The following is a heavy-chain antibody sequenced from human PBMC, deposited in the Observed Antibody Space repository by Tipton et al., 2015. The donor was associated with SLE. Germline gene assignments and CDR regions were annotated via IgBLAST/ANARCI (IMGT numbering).Heavy chain of an antibody. D-gene: IGHD2-15*01. J-gene: IGHJ4*02. Sequence: TLSLTCAVYVGSFSGYYWSWIRQPPEKGLEWIGEINHSGSTNYNPSRKSRVTISVDTSKNQFSRKLSSVTAADTAVYYCASGGYCSGGSCYLDYWGKGPLVTVSS. CDR2: INHSGST. CDR3: ASGGYCSGGSCYLDY. V-gene: IGHV4-34*01. CDR1: VGSFSGYY.